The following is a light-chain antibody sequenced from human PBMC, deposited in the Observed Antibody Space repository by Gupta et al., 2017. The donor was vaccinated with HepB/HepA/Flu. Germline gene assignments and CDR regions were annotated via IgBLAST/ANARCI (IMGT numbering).Light chain of an antibody. CDR3: QQENSSSWT. Sequence: DIQMTQSPSNLSASVGDRVTITCRASQSISSWLAWYQQKPGKAPNLLIYKAYSLESGVPSRFSGSGSGTEFTLNISSLQPDDFATYYCQQENSSSWTFGQGTKVEIK. J-gene: IGKJ1*01. CDR2: KAY. V-gene: IGKV1-5*03. CDR1: QSISSW.